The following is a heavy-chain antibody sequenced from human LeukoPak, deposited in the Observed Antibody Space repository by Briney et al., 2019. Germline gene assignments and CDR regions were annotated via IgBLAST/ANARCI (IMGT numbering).Heavy chain of an antibody. J-gene: IGHJ4*02. CDR1: GFTFSSYE. Sequence: GGSLRLSCAASGFTFSSYEMNWVRQAPGKGLEWVAYIGRYGVTTYCADSVKGRFTISRDNAKNSLYLQMNSLRAEDTAVYYCASMEWSGFFYYWGQGTLVTVSS. CDR2: IGRYGVTT. CDR3: ASMEWSGFFYY. V-gene: IGHV3-48*03. D-gene: IGHD3-3*01.